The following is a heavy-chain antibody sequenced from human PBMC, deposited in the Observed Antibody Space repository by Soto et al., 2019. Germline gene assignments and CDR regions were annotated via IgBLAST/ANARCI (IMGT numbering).Heavy chain of an antibody. V-gene: IGHV1-69*01. Sequence: QMQLEQSGPEVKRPGTSVKVSCTASGGAFGRYSVSWVRQAPGQGLEWIGGVIPAFNTSNYSLKFQGRVAIFADLSTSTVFMELRSLRSEDTALYYCARVDEMTAVTIFEYWGQGTLVTVSS. J-gene: IGHJ4*02. D-gene: IGHD4-17*01. CDR2: VIPAFNTS. CDR3: ARVDEMTAVTIFEY. CDR1: GGAFGRYS.